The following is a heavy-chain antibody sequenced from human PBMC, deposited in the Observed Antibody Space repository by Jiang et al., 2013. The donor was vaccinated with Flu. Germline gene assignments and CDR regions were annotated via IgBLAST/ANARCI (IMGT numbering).Heavy chain of an antibody. CDR2: IYWNDER. CDR3: ARRPDNRDWYVDAFEI. V-gene: IGHV2-5*01. D-gene: IGHD6-19*01. CDR1: GFSFTTTGEA. Sequence: KPTQTLTLTCTFSGFSFTTTGEAVGWVRQPPGKALEWLAIIYWNDERRYSPSLKSRLTIAKDSSKNQVVLIMTNMDPVDTATYYCARRPDNRDWYVDAFEIWGQGTLVTVSS. J-gene: IGHJ3*02.